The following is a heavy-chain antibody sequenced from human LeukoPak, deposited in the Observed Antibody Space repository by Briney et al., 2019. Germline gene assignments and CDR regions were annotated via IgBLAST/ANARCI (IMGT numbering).Heavy chain of an antibody. CDR3: ARDQGAYCSGGSCTAFDI. Sequence: PGGSLRLSCAASGFVFSSYSMNWVRQAPGKGLGWISSISSSSSYIYYADSVKGRFTISRGNAKNSLYLQMNSLRAGDTAVYYCARDQGAYCSGGSCTAFDIWGQGAMVTVSS. J-gene: IGHJ3*02. D-gene: IGHD2-15*01. CDR2: ISSSSSYI. V-gene: IGHV3-21*01. CDR1: GFVFSSYS.